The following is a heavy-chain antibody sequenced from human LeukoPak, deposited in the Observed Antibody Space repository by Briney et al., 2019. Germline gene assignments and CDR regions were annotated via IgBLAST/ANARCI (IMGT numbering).Heavy chain of an antibody. CDR1: GFTFSSYW. CDR2: IKQDGSEK. V-gene: IGHV3-7*01. CDR3: ARRQIQKNQLPLNYFDY. J-gene: IGHJ4*02. Sequence: GGSLRLSRAASGFTFSSYWMSWVRQAPGKGLEWVANIKQDGSEKYYVDSVKGRFTISRDNAKNSLYLQMNSLRAEDTAVYYCARRQIQKNQLPLNYFDYWGQGTLVTVSS. D-gene: IGHD2-2*01.